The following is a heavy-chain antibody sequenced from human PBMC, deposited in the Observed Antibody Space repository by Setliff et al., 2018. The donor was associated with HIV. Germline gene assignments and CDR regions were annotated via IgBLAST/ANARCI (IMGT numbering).Heavy chain of an antibody. V-gene: IGHV4-59*11. D-gene: IGHD3-3*01. CDR1: GATISRHF. J-gene: IGHJ1*01. CDR3: TRRRWGTSGYYEFFQQ. Sequence: PSETLSLTCSVSGATISRHFWSWIRQSPGKGLEWIGTIYDSGVTKYNPSLQTRVRVSVDTSKSHLSLSLTSVTPADTAVYYCTRRRWGTSGYYEFFQQWGQGSLVTVSS. CDR2: IYDSGVT.